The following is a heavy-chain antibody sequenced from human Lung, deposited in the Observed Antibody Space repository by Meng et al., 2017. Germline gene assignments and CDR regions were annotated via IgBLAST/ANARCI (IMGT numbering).Heavy chain of an antibody. D-gene: IGHD1-1*01. V-gene: IGHV3-74*01. Sequence: QLGDAGGGLVPPEGSVESSCAASGFTFTDHWMHWVRQGPGKGLVWVSRINRDGTKPTYADSVKGRFTISRDNAKNTLYLQMNNLRAEDTTFYYCTNDRLNHWGQGALVTVSS. CDR3: TNDRLNH. J-gene: IGHJ1*01. CDR1: GFTFTDHW. CDR2: INRDGTKP.